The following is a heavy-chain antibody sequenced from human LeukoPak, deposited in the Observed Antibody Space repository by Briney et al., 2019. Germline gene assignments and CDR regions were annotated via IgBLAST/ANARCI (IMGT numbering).Heavy chain of an antibody. CDR1: GGSISSGGYS. CDR3: ATVGALAFDI. V-gene: IGHV4-31*03. J-gene: IGHJ3*02. Sequence: SETLSLTCTVSGGSISSGGYSWSWIRQHPGKGLEWIGYIYYSGSTYYNPSLKSRVTISVDTSKNQFSLKLSSVTAADTAVYYCATVGALAFDIWGQGTMVTVSS. CDR2: IYYSGST.